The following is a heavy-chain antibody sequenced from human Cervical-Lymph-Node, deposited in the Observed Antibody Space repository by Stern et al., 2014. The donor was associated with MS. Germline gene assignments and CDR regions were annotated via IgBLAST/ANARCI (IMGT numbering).Heavy chain of an antibody. CDR1: GYTFTNNW. V-gene: IGHV5-51*01. J-gene: IGHJ6*02. CDR2: IYPDDSDI. Sequence: VQLVQSGAEVKKPGESLKISCKGSGYTFTNNWIAWVRQMPGKGLEWMGIIYPDDSDIRYSPSLQGQVTISADKSISPAYRQWSSLKAADSAVYYWARHPPRRKWDDPNYGMDVWGQGTTVTVSS. D-gene: IGHD1-1*01. CDR3: ARHPPRRKWDDPNYGMDV.